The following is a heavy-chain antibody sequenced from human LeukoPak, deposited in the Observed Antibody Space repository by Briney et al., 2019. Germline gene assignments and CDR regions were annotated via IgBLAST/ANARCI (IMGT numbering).Heavy chain of an antibody. CDR3: ARDRLDAFDI. J-gene: IGHJ3*02. Sequence: GGSLRLSCAASGFTFSSYGMHWVRQAPGKGLEWVAFIRYDGSNKYYADSVKGRFTISRDNSKNTLYLQMNSLRAEDTAVYYCARDRLDAFDIWGQGTMVTVSS. CDR1: GFTFSSYG. D-gene: IGHD2-21*02. CDR2: IRYDGSNK. V-gene: IGHV3-30*02.